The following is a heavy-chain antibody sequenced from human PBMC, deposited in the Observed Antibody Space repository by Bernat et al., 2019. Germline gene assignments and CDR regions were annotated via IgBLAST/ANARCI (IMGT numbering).Heavy chain of an antibody. Sequence: QLQLQESGPLLVKPSETLSLTCTVSGGSISSSSYYWGWIRQPPGKGLEWIGCIYYSGSTYYNPSLKSRFTISVDTSKNQFYLKLSSVTAADTAVYYCARVGYCSSTSCYGHFDYWGQGTLVTVSS. CDR2: IYYSGST. J-gene: IGHJ4*02. D-gene: IGHD2-2*01. CDR3: ARVGYCSSTSCYGHFDY. CDR1: GGSISSSSYY. V-gene: IGHV4-39*01.